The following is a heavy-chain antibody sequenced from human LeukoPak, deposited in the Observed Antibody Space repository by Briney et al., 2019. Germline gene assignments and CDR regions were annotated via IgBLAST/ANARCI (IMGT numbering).Heavy chain of an antibody. Sequence: GASVNVSCKASGGTLSSYAISWVRQPPGRGLEWMGGIIPIFGTANYAQKFQGRVTITADESTSTAYMELSSLRSEDTAVYYCARGYSIHPDYWGKGTLVTVS. J-gene: IGHJ4*02. V-gene: IGHV1-69*13. CDR2: IIPIFGTA. CDR3: ARGYSIHPDY. CDR1: GGTLSSYA. D-gene: IGHD6-13*01.